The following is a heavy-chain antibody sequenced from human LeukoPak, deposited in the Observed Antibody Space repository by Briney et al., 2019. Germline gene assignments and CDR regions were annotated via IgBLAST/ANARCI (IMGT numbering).Heavy chain of an antibody. CDR3: APQKRRDSSGYYNDY. Sequence: PGGSLRLSCAASGFTFSSYSMNWVRQAPGKGLEWVSFISFSGHTIYTADSVKGRFTISRDNSKNTLYLQMNSLRAEDTAVYYCAPQKRRDSSGYYNDYWGQGTLVTVSS. CDR2: ISFSGHTI. J-gene: IGHJ4*02. D-gene: IGHD3-22*01. V-gene: IGHV3-48*01. CDR1: GFTFSSYS.